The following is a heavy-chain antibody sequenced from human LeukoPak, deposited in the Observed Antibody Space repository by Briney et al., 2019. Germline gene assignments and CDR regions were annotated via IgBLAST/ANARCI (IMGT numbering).Heavy chain of an antibody. Sequence: PSETLSLTCTVSGGSISSTFYYWGWIRQPPGKGLEWIGYIYYSGSTNYNPSLKSRVTISVDTSKDQFSLKLSSVTAADTAVYYCARGNYYDSSGYYYWGQGTLVTVSS. D-gene: IGHD3-22*01. J-gene: IGHJ4*02. CDR2: IYYSGST. CDR1: GGSISSTFYY. V-gene: IGHV4-61*05. CDR3: ARGNYYDSSGYYY.